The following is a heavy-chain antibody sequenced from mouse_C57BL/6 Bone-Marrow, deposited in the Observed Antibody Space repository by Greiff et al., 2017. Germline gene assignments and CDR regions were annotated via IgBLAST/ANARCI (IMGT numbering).Heavy chain of an antibody. J-gene: IGHJ2*01. Sequence: QVQLQQPGAELVKPGASVKMSCKASGYTFTSYWITWVKQRPGQGLEWIGDIFPGSGSTNYNEKFKSKATLTVDTSSSPAYMQLSSLTSEDSAVYYCARMRVYYVSVDDWGQGTTLTVSS. CDR3: ARMRVYYVSVDD. D-gene: IGHD1-1*01. CDR1: GYTFTSYW. CDR2: IFPGSGST. V-gene: IGHV1-55*01.